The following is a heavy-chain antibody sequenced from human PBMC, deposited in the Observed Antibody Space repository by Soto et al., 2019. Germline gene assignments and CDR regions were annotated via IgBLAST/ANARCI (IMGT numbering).Heavy chain of an antibody. V-gene: IGHV3-53*04. CDR1: GFTVSSNY. CDR2: IYSGGST. CDR3: ARAYCSGGSCYSKEYYFDY. D-gene: IGHD2-15*01. J-gene: IGHJ4*02. Sequence: GGSLRLSCAASGFTVSSNYMSWVRQAPGKGLEWVSVIYSGGSTYYADSVKGRFTISGHNSKNTLYLQMNSLRAEDTAVYYCARAYCSGGSCYSKEYYFDYWGQGTLVTVSS.